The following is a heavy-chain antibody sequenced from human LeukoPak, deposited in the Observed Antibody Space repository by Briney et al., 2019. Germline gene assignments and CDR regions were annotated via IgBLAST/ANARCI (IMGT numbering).Heavy chain of an antibody. J-gene: IGHJ4*02. Sequence: ASVKVSCKVSGYTLTELSMHWLRQAPGKGLEWTGGFDPEDGETIYAQKFQGRVTITTDESTSTPYMELSSLRSEDTAVYYCASRGSGYYFDYWGQGTLVTVSS. D-gene: IGHD3-22*01. CDR3: ASRGSGYYFDY. CDR1: GYTLTELS. CDR2: FDPEDGET. V-gene: IGHV1-24*01.